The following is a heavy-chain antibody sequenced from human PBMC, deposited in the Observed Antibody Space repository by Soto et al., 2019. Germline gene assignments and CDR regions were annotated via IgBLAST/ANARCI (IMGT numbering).Heavy chain of an antibody. CDR1: GFDASVNY. CDR3: VRENYYYGMDV. J-gene: IGHJ6*02. V-gene: IGHV3-66*01. CDR2: INSGGST. Sequence: GGSLRLSCAASGFDASVNYMTWVRQAPGKGLEWVSAINSGGSTFYADSVKGRFTISRDNSKNTLYLQMNSLRVEDTAMYYCVRENYYYGMDVWGQGTEVTVSS.